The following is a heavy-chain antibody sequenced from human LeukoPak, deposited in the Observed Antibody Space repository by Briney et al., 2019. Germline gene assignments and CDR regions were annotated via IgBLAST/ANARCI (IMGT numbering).Heavy chain of an antibody. Sequence: GASVKVSCKASGNTFPSYDINWVRQATGQGLEWMGWMNPNSGNTGYAQKFQGRVTITRNTSISTAYMELSSLRSEDTAVYYCARVSWGSTVVSSNWFDPWGQGTLVTVSS. J-gene: IGHJ5*02. CDR3: ARVSWGSTVVSSNWFDP. D-gene: IGHD4-23*01. CDR2: MNPNSGNT. CDR1: GNTFPSYD. V-gene: IGHV1-8*03.